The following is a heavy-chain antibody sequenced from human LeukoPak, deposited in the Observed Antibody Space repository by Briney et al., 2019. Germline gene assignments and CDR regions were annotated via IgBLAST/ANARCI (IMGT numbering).Heavy chain of an antibody. D-gene: IGHD6-6*01. CDR2: ISSSSSTI. J-gene: IGHJ4*02. V-gene: IGHV3-48*01. Sequence: GSLRLSCAASGFTFSSYSMNWVRQAPGKGLEWVSYISSSSSTIYYADSVKGRFTISRDNAKNSLYLQMNSLRAEDTAVYYCARERWYSSSSPVDYWGQGTLVTVSS. CDR1: GFTFSSYS. CDR3: ARERWYSSSSPVDY.